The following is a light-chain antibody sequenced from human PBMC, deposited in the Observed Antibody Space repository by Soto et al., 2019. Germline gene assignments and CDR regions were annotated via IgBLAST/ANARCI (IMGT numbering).Light chain of an antibody. CDR1: QSISSW. V-gene: IGKV1-5*01. CDR3: QQYKTYST. CDR2: DAS. J-gene: IGKJ1*01. Sequence: DIPMTQSPSTLSASVGDRVTFTCRASQSISSWLAWYQQKPGKAPKLLIYDASSLEGGVPSRFSGSGSGTEFTLTISSLQPDDFATYYCQQYKTYSTFGQGTKVEIK.